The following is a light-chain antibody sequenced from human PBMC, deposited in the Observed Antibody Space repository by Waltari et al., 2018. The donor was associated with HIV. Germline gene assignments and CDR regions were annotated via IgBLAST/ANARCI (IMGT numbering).Light chain of an antibody. V-gene: IGLV1-47*01. CDR2: RTY. CDR3: AAWDDNRRGV. Sequence: QSVLTQPPSASGTPGQRVTIPCSGDSSISGRNFVNWYQQLPGTAPKLLIYRTYRRPSGVPDRFSGSKSGSSASLAISGLRSEDEAVYYCAAWDDNRRGVFGGGTKLTVL. J-gene: IGLJ2*01. CDR1: SSISGRNF.